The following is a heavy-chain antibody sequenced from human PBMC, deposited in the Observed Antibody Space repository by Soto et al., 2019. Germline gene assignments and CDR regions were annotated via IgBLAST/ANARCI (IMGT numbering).Heavy chain of an antibody. CDR1: GGSISSYY. CDR2: IYYSGST. D-gene: IGHD5-18*01. Sequence: SETLSLTCTVSGGSISSYYWSWIRQPPGKGLEWIGYIYYSGSTNYNPSLKSRVTISVDTSKNQFSLKLSSVTAADTAVYYCARNIHLYYSYGMDVWGQGTTVTLSS. CDR3: ARNIHLYYSYGMDV. V-gene: IGHV4-59*01. J-gene: IGHJ6*02.